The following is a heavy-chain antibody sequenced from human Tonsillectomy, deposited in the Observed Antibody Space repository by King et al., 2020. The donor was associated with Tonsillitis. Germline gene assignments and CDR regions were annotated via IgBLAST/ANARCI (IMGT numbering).Heavy chain of an antibody. CDR1: GFTVSKIY. Sequence: VQLVESGGGLIQPGGSLRLSCAASGFTVSKIYMNWVRQAPGKGLEWVSNLYNDDTTYYSDSVKGRFTISRDHSKNTVYLHMTSLSAEDTAVYYCAGDPDYSTAAGYWGQGTLVTVAS. V-gene: IGHV3-53*01. CDR3: AGDPDYSTAAGY. D-gene: IGHD6-13*01. CDR2: LYNDDTT. J-gene: IGHJ4*02.